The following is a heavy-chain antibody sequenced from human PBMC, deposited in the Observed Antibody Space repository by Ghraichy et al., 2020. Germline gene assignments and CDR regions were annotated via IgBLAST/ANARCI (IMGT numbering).Heavy chain of an antibody. CDR2: ISAYNLAT. CDR3: ARGHTFYSNYHFDS. D-gene: IGHD4-11*01. CDR1: GFPFTNYY. Sequence: ASVKVSCKASGFPFTNYYFNWVRQAPGRGLEWMGWISAYNLATNYAQTLQGRVTMTTDTSTSTVYMDLRSLTSDDTAIYYCARGHTFYSNYHFDSWGQGTLVTVSS. V-gene: IGHV1-18*01. J-gene: IGHJ4*02.